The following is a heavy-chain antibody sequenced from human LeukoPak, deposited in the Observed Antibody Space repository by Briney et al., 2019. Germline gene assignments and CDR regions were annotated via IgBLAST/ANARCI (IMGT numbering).Heavy chain of an antibody. J-gene: IGHJ6*03. CDR3: ARVYELREEDYYYYYMDV. D-gene: IGHD5/OR15-5a*01. CDR1: GFTFDDYG. Sequence: PGGSLRLSCSASGFTFDDYGMNWVRQALGKGLEWVSGINWNGGSTGYADSVKGRFTISRDNAKNSLYLQMNSLRAEDTALYYCARVYELREEDYYYYYMDVWGKGTTVTVSS. CDR2: INWNGGST. V-gene: IGHV3-20*04.